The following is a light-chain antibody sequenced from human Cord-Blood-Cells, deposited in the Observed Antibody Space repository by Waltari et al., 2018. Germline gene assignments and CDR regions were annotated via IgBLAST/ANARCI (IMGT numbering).Light chain of an antibody. CDR2: GAS. CDR3: QQYNNWPFT. Sequence: EIVMTPSPATLSVSPGERATLSCRASQSVSSNLAWYQQKTGQAPRLLIYGASTRATGIPARFSGSGSGTEFTLTISSLQSEDFAVYYCQQYNNWPFTFGPGTKVDIK. J-gene: IGKJ3*01. CDR1: QSVSSN. V-gene: IGKV3-15*01.